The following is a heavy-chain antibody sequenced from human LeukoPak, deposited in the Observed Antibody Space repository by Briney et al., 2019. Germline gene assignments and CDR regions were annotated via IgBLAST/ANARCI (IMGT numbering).Heavy chain of an antibody. CDR2: IIPIFGTA. Sequence: VKVSCKASGGTFSSYAISWVRQAPGQGLEWMGGIIPIFGTANYAQKFQGRVTITTDESTSTAYMELSSLRSEDTAVYYCALVVVITTFAAFDIWGQGTMVTVSS. CDR3: ALVVVITTFAAFDI. J-gene: IGHJ3*02. D-gene: IGHD3-22*01. V-gene: IGHV1-69*05. CDR1: GGTFSSYA.